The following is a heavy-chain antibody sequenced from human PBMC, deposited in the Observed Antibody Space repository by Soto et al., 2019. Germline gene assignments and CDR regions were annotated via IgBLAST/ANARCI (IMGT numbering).Heavy chain of an antibody. CDR1: GGSISSYY. D-gene: IGHD6-19*01. CDR3: ARGDSSGLGY. CDR2: IYYSGST. J-gene: IGHJ4*02. V-gene: IGHV4-59*01. Sequence: KASETLSLTCTVSGGSISSYYWSWIRQPPGKGLEWIGYIYYSGSTNYNPSLKSRVTISVDTSKNQFSLKLSSVTAADTAVYYCARGDSSGLGYWGQGTLVTVSS.